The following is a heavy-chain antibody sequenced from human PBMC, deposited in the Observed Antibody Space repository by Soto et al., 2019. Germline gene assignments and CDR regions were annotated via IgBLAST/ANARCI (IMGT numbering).Heavy chain of an antibody. V-gene: IGHV3-7*01. Sequence: EMRLVESGGGLVQPGGSPRLSCTASGFTFSTYWMTWVRQAPGKGLEWVADINRDGSQRDYVDSVKGRFTISRDNAKNSLYLEMNSLRPEDTAVYYCARTIYSDSAFWGQGTLVTVSS. J-gene: IGHJ4*02. CDR1: GFTFSTYW. D-gene: IGHD4-17*01. CDR2: INRDGSQR. CDR3: ARTIYSDSAF.